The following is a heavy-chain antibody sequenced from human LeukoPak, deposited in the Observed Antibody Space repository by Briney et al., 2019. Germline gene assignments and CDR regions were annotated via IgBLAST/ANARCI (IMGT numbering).Heavy chain of an antibody. V-gene: IGHV3-21*01. Sequence: PGGSLRLSCAASGFTFSNTAMSWVRQAPGKGLEWLSIISGSGLNAYYADSVKGRFTISRDNAKNSLYLQMNSLRAEDTAVYYCARGSSGWLDDAFDIWGQGTMVTVSS. CDR2: ISGSGLNA. J-gene: IGHJ3*02. D-gene: IGHD6-19*01. CDR1: GFTFSNTA. CDR3: ARGSSGWLDDAFDI.